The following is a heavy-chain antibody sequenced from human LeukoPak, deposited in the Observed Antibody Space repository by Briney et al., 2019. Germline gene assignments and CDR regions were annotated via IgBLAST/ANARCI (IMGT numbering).Heavy chain of an antibody. CDR2: INPSGGST. CDR1: GYTFTSYY. CDR3: ARDGATVTTQYYYYGMDV. V-gene: IGHV1-46*01. D-gene: IGHD4-17*01. J-gene: IGHJ6*02. Sequence: ASVKVSCKASGYTFTSYYMHWVRQAPGQGLEGMGIINPSGGSTSYAQKFQGRVTMTRDTSTSTVYMELSSLRSEDTAVYYCARDGATVTTQYYYYGMDVWGQGTTVTVSS.